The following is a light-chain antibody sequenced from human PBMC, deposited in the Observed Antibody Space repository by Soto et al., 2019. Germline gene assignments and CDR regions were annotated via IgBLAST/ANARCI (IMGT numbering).Light chain of an antibody. V-gene: IGKV3-11*01. Sequence: EIVLTQSPATLSLSPGERATLSCRASQSVRTYLAWYQQKPGQAPRLLIYDALHRATYIPARFSGSGSGTDFTLTISNLEAEDFAVYYCQQRSGWLTFGGGTKVEIK. CDR2: DAL. CDR3: QQRSGWLT. J-gene: IGKJ4*01. CDR1: QSVRTY.